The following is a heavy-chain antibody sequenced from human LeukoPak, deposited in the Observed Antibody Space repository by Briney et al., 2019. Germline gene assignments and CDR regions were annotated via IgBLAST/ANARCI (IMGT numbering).Heavy chain of an antibody. CDR3: AREGGSALLWFGELGSGAFDI. CDR1: GYSISSGYY. Sequence: SETLSLTCTVSGYSISSGYYWGWIRQPPGKGLEWIGSIYHSGSTYYNPSLKSRVTISVDTSKNQFSLKLSSVTAADTVVYYCAREGGSALLWFGELGSGAFDIWGQGTMVTVSS. D-gene: IGHD3-10*01. V-gene: IGHV4-38-2*02. CDR2: IYHSGST. J-gene: IGHJ3*02.